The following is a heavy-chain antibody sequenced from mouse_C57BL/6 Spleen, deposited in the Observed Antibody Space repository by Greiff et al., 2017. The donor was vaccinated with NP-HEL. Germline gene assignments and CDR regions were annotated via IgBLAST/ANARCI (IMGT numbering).Heavy chain of an antibody. D-gene: IGHD2-5*01. J-gene: IGHJ3*01. V-gene: IGHV5-4*03. CDR1: GFTFSSYA. CDR2: ISAGGSYT. Sequence: DVKLVESGGGLVKPGGSLKLSCAASGFTFSSYAMSWVRQTPEKRLEWVATISAGGSYTYYPDNVKGRFTISRDNAKNNLYLQMSHLKSEDTAMYYCARAIVTTSAYWGQGTLVTVSA. CDR3: ARAIVTTSAY.